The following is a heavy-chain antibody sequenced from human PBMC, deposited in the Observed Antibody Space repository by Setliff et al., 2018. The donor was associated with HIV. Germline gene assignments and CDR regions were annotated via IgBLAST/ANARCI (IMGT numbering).Heavy chain of an antibody. CDR1: GYSIRDNFF. J-gene: IGHJ3*02. CDR3: ARLGYSGSLVGAFDI. CDR2: IYHSGTT. Sequence: PSETLSLTCAVSGYSIRDNFFWGWVRQPPGKGLEWIGSIYHSGTTNYNSSLKSRVTISVDTSKNQFSLNLTSVTAADTAVYYCARLGYSGSLVGAFDIWGQGTMVTVSS. V-gene: IGHV4-38-2*01. D-gene: IGHD1-26*01.